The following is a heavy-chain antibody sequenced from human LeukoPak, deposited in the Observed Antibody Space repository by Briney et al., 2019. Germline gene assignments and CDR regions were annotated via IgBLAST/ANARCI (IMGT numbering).Heavy chain of an antibody. J-gene: IGHJ4*02. D-gene: IGHD3/OR15-3a*01. CDR1: GFTFSSYW. Sequence: GGSLRLSCAASGFTFSSYWVSWVRQAPGKGLEWVANIKQDGSEKYYVDPVKGRFTISRDNAKNSLYLQMDSLRAEDTAVYYCARDSRTGAEEDYWGQGTLVTVSS. CDR3: ARDSRTGAEEDY. V-gene: IGHV3-7*01. CDR2: IKQDGSEK.